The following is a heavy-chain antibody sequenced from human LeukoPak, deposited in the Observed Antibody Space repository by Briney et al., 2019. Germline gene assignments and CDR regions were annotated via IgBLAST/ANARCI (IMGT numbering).Heavy chain of an antibody. CDR1: GFTFSDYY. CDR2: INSDGSST. D-gene: IGHD3-3*01. V-gene: IGHV3-74*01. Sequence: GGSLRLSCAASGFTFSDYYMSWIRHAPGKGLVWVSRINSDGSSTSYADSVKGRFTISRDNAKNTLYLQMNSLRAEDTAVYYCARDPRGYYDFWSGYPPDVWGKGTTVTVSS. J-gene: IGHJ6*04. CDR3: ARDPRGYYDFWSGYPPDV.